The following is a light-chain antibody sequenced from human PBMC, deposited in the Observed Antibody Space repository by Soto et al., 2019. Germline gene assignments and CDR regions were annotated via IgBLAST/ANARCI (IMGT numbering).Light chain of an antibody. V-gene: IGKV3D-20*02. CDR3: QHRRDSPPG. Sequence: VLTQSPGTLSLSPGERGTLSCRASQSISSNFLAWYQQKPGLAPRLLIFSASKRAPGIPDRFSGSASGTDTFSGSAFGTDFTLTISRLEPEDFAVYYCQHRRDSPPGFGPGTRVEIK. CDR1: QSISSNF. CDR2: SAS. J-gene: IGKJ3*01.